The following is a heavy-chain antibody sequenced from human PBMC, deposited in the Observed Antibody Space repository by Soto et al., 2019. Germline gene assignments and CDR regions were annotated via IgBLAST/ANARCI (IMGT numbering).Heavy chain of an antibody. V-gene: IGHV3-33*01. CDR1: GFTFSSYG. CDR3: ARDNRYYYYGMDV. Sequence: QVQLVESGGGVVQPGRSLRLSCAASGFTFSSYGMHWVRQAPGKGLEWVAVIWYDGSNKYYADSVKGRFTISRDNSKNPLYLQMKSLRAEDTAVYYCARDNRYYYYGMDVWGQGTTVTVSS. J-gene: IGHJ6*02. CDR2: IWYDGSNK.